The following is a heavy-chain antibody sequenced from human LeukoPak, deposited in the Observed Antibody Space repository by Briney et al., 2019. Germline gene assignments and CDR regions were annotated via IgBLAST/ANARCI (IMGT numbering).Heavy chain of an antibody. J-gene: IGHJ4*02. CDR2: ISAYNGNT. CDR3: ARDVAARPGGSDY. CDR1: GYSFNTYY. Sequence: ASVSVSCKASGYSFNTYYMNWVRQAPGQGLEWMGWISAYNGNTNYAQKLQGRVTMTTDTSTSTAYMELRSLRSDDTAVYYCARDVAARPGGSDYWGQGTLVTVSS. D-gene: IGHD6-6*01. V-gene: IGHV1-18*01.